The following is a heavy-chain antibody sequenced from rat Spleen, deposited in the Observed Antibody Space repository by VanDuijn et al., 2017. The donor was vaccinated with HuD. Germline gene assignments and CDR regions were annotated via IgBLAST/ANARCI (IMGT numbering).Heavy chain of an antibody. CDR3: TKGGDPFDY. V-gene: IGHV5-20*01. CDR2: ISSDGGRN. Sequence: EVKLVESGGGLVQPGRSLKLSCAASGFNFNDYWMGWVRQAPGKGLEWVATISSDGGRNFYRDSVKGRFTISRDNAKSTLYMQMDSLRSEDTATYYWTKGGDPFDYWGQGVMVTVSS. J-gene: IGHJ2*01. CDR1: GFNFNDYW.